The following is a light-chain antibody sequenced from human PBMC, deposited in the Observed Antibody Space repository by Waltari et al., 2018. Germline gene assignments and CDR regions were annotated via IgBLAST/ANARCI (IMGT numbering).Light chain of an antibody. CDR1: QNIKNY. J-gene: IGKJ5*01. CDR2: AAS. CDR3: QQSYSDPPNT. V-gene: IGKV1-39*01. Sequence: DIQTTQSPSSLSASVGDRVTITCRASQNIKNYLNWYQHKPGKAPKLLIYAASSLQSGVPSRFSGRGSGTDFTLTISSLQPEDFATYYCQQSYSDPPNTFGHGTRLEIK.